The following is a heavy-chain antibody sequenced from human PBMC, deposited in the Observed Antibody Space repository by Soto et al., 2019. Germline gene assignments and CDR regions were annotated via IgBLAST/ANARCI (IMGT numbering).Heavy chain of an antibody. V-gene: IGHV1-8*01. D-gene: IGHD2-15*01. CDR2: MNPNSGYI. J-gene: IGHJ4*02. CDR3: ARGLYCSGGTCSDS. CDR1: GYTFTPHD. Sequence: QVQLVQSGAEVKRPGASVKVSCKASGYTFTPHDINWVRQATGQGLEWMGRMNPNSGYIDVAQRFQGRLTMTTNTSISTAYMELSSLRSEDTAIYYCARGLYCSGGTCSDSWGQGTLVIVSS.